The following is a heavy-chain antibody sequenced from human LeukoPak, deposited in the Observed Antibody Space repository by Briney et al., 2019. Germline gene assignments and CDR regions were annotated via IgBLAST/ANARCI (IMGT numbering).Heavy chain of an antibody. D-gene: IGHD2-15*01. V-gene: IGHV3-21*01. Sequence: GGSLRLSCAASGFTFSSYSMNWVRQAPGKGLEWVSTISSGSSYIDYADSMKGRFTISRDNAKNSLYLQMNSLRAEDTAVYYCARDTEDTPDYWGQGTLVTVSS. J-gene: IGHJ4*02. CDR3: ARDTEDTPDY. CDR2: ISSGSSYI. CDR1: GFTFSSYS.